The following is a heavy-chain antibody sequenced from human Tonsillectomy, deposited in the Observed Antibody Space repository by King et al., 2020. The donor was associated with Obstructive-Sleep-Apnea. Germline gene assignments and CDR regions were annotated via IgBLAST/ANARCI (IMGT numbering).Heavy chain of an antibody. CDR2: ISYDGSNK. D-gene: IGHD3-22*01. Sequence: HVQLVESGGGVVQPGRSLRLSCAASGFTFSSYGMHWVRQAPGKGLEGGAVISYDGSNKYYADSVKGRFTISRDKSKNTLYMQMNSLRAEDTAVYYCAKDRVYDSSGYLDYWGQGTLVTVSS. V-gene: IGHV3-30*18. CDR3: AKDRVYDSSGYLDY. J-gene: IGHJ4*02. CDR1: GFTFSSYG.